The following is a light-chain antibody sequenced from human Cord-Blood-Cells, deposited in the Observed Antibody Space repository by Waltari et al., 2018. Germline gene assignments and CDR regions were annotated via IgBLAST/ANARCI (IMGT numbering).Light chain of an antibody. Sequence: QSALTQPASVSGSPGQSITISCTGTRSDVGSYHLVSWYQQHQGKAPKLMIYEGSKRPSGVSNRFSGSKSGNTASLTISGLQAEDEADYYCCSYAGSWVFGGGTKLTVL. V-gene: IGLV2-23*01. CDR2: EGS. CDR3: CSYAGSWV. CDR1: RSDVGSYHL. J-gene: IGLJ3*02.